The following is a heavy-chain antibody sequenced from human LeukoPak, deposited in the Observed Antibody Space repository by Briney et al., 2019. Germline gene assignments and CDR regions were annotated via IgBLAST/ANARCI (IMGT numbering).Heavy chain of an antibody. Sequence: GGSLRLSCAASGFTFSSSWMHWVRQAPGKGLVWVSRTSSDGTSISYADSVKGRFTISRDNAKNTLYLQMNNLRAEDTAVYYCVRGLGGTSDYWGQGTLVTVSS. V-gene: IGHV3-74*01. CDR3: VRGLGGTSDY. CDR2: TSSDGTSI. D-gene: IGHD4-23*01. CDR1: GFTFSSSW. J-gene: IGHJ4*02.